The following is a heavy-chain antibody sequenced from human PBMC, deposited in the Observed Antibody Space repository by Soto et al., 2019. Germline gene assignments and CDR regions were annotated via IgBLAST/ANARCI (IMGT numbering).Heavy chain of an antibody. CDR2: ISAYNGKT. CDR1: GYSITSYG. V-gene: IGHV1-18*04. Sequence: ASVKVSCKTSGYSITSYGISWVRQAPGQGLERMGWISAYNGKTNYAEKFQDRVTMTKDTSTSTASMELERLRSDDTAVYYCASTRPVETITSAEYPLDYWGQGTPVTVSS. J-gene: IGHJ4*02. D-gene: IGHD5-12*01. CDR3: ASTRPVETITSAEYPLDY.